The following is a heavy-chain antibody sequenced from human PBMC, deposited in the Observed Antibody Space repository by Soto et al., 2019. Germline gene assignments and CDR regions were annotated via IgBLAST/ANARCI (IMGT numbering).Heavy chain of an antibody. CDR2: ISAYNTNT. CDR1: GYTFTSYH. J-gene: IGHJ4*02. Sequence: QVQLVQSGAEVKKPGASVKVSCKTSGYTFTSYHISWVRQAPGQGLEWMGWISAYNTNTNYAQKVQGRVTMTTDTLTSTACMALRSLRSDDTAVYYCAIDTPPTDYWGQGTLVTVSS. V-gene: IGHV1-18*01. CDR3: AIDTPPTDY.